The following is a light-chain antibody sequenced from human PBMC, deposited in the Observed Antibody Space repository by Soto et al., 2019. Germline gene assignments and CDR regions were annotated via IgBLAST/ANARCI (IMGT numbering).Light chain of an antibody. CDR3: QQYNNWPTWT. Sequence: EIVMTQSPATLSVSPGERATLSCRASQSVSSNLAWYQQKPGQAPRLLIYGASTRATGIPARFSGSGSGTAFTLTISSLQSEDFALYSCQQYNNWPTWTFGQGTKVEIK. CDR1: QSVSSN. J-gene: IGKJ1*01. CDR2: GAS. V-gene: IGKV3-15*01.